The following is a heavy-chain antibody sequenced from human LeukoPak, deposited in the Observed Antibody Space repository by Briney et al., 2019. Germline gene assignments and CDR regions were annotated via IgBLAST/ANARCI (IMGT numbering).Heavy chain of an antibody. V-gene: IGHV3-53*01. D-gene: IGHD3-3*01. CDR1: GFSVSNNY. J-gene: IGHJ4*02. CDR3: ARDAGRSGCAH. CDR2: ISDGGST. Sequence: GGSLRLSCAASGFSVSNNYMSWVRQAPGKGLEWVSLISDGGSTHYADSVKGRFTISRDKSKNTLYLQMNSLRAEDTAVYCCARDAGRSGCAHWGQGTPVTVSS.